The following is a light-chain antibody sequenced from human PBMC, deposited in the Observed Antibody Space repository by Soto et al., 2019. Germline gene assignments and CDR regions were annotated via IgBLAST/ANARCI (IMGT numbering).Light chain of an antibody. J-gene: IGKJ1*01. CDR1: QSVSSN. CDR2: GAS. CDR3: QQYNNWPPGT. V-gene: IGKV3-15*01. Sequence: EIVMTQSPATLSVSPGERATLSCRASQSVSSNLAWYQQKPGQAPRLLIYGASTRATGIPARFSGSGSGTEFTPTISSLQSEDFAVYYCQQYNNWPPGTFGQGTKVESK.